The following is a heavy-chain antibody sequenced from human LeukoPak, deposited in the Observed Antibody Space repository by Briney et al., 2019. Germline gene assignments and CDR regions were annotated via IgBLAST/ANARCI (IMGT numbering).Heavy chain of an antibody. Sequence: GGSLRLFCAASRFTFTTYAINWVRQAPGRGLECVSGISGGGDKTYYADSVNGRFTIARDNSKNTVSLQMSSLRAEDTALYYCAKDLALAGTGGGFDVWGQGTRVAVSS. CDR2: ISGGGDKT. V-gene: IGHV3-23*01. CDR1: RFTFTTYA. J-gene: IGHJ3*01. D-gene: IGHD6-19*01. CDR3: AKDLALAGTGGGFDV.